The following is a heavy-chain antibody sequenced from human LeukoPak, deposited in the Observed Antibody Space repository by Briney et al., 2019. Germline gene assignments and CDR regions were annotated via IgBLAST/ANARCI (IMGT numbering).Heavy chain of an antibody. J-gene: IGHJ4*02. CDR1: GFTFSDYY. D-gene: IGHD2-2*01. V-gene: IGHV3-7*01. Sequence: GGSLRLSCAASGFTFSDYYMSWIRQAPGKGLEWVANINQDGTEQYYVDSVKGRFTISRDNAKNSLYLQMNSLRAEDTAVYYCARVGYCSTTSCYWRAFDCWGQGTLVTVSS. CDR2: INQDGTEQ. CDR3: ARVGYCSTTSCYWRAFDC.